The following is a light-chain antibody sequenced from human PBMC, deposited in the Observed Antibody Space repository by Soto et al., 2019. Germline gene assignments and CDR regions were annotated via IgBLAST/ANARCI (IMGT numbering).Light chain of an antibody. CDR2: DVT. J-gene: IGLJ1*01. V-gene: IGLV2-14*01. CDR3: SSFTSDITYV. CDR1: SSDVGGYNS. Sequence: QSVLTQPASVCGYTGQSITISCTGTSSDVGGYNSVSWYRQDPGKAPKLMIYDVTNRPSGVSNRFSGSKSGNTASLTISGLQAEDEADYYCSSFTSDITYVFGTGTKVTVL.